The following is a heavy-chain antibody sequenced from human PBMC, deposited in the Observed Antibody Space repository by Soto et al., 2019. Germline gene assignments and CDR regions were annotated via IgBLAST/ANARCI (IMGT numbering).Heavy chain of an antibody. CDR3: ARGLYNWNYFDY. Sequence: SETLSLTCTVSGGSISSGGYYWSWIRQHPGKGLEWIGYIYNSGSTYYNPSLKSRVTISVDTSKNQFSLKLSSVTAADTAVYYCARGLYNWNYFDYWGQGTLVTVSS. D-gene: IGHD1-20*01. CDR2: IYNSGST. J-gene: IGHJ4*02. V-gene: IGHV4-31*03. CDR1: GGSISSGGYY.